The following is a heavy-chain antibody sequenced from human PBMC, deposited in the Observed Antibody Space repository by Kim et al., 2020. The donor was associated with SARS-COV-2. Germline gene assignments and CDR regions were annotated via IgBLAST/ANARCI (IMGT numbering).Heavy chain of an antibody. Sequence: SETLSLTCTVSGGSISSGGYYWSWIRQHPGKGLERIGYIYYSGSTYYNPSLKSRVTISVDTSKNQFSLKLSSVTAADTAVYYCARARAYYYGSGRAIWFDPWGQGTLVTVSS. V-gene: IGHV4-31*03. J-gene: IGHJ5*02. CDR1: GGSISSGGYY. CDR2: IYYSGST. D-gene: IGHD3-10*01. CDR3: ARARAYYYGSGRAIWFDP.